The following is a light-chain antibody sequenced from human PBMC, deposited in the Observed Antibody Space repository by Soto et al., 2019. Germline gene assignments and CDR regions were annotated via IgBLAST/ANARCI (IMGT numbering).Light chain of an antibody. CDR3: RSYAGSNNFVV. V-gene: IGLV2-8*01. J-gene: IGLJ2*01. Sequence: QSALTQPPSASGSPGQSVTISCTGTSSDVGGYNYVSWYQQHPGKAPKLMIYEVTKRPSGVPDRFSGSKSGNTASLTVSGLQAADEADYYCRSYAGSNNFVVFGGGTKLTVL. CDR2: EVT. CDR1: SSDVGGYNY.